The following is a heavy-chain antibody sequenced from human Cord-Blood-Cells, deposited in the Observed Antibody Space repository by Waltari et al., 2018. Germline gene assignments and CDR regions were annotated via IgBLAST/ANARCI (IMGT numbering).Heavy chain of an antibody. CDR3: ARDHSYGYFDY. D-gene: IGHD5-18*01. Sequence: QVQLVQSGAEVKKPVASVKVSCKASGYTFTSYAMHWVRQAPGQRLEWMGWINAGNGNTKYSQKFQGRVTITRDTSASTAYMELSSLRSEDTAVYYCARDHSYGYFDYWGQGTLVTVSS. J-gene: IGHJ4*02. CDR2: INAGNGNT. V-gene: IGHV1-3*01. CDR1: GYTFTSYA.